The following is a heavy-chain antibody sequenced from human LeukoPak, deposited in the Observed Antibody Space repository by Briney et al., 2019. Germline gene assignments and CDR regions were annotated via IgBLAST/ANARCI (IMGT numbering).Heavy chain of an antibody. V-gene: IGHV4-59*01. Sequence: SETLSLTGTVSGGSSSGSYWSSIRQPPGKGLEWIGYMYYSGFSNYNPSLKSRVTISIDTSKNQFSLKLSSVTAADTAVYYCARDAIDGGYYMDVWGRGTTVTVSS. CDR1: GGSSSGSY. CDR3: ARDAIDGGYYMDV. CDR2: MYYSGFS. D-gene: IGHD2-15*01. J-gene: IGHJ6*03.